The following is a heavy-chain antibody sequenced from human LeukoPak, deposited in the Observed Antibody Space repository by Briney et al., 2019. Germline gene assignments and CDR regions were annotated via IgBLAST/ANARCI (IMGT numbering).Heavy chain of an antibody. CDR2: MNPNSGNT. CDR3: ARRFYDNLTGHTWYDY. D-gene: IGHD3-9*01. V-gene: IGHV1-8*01. J-gene: IGHJ4*02. Sequence: ASVKVSCKASGYTFTSYYMHWVRQAPGQGLEWVGWMNPNSGNTGYAQTFQGKLTMTRNTSIKTAYMELSSLRSEDTAVYYCARRFYDNLTGHTWYDYWGQGTLVTVSS. CDR1: GYTFTSYY.